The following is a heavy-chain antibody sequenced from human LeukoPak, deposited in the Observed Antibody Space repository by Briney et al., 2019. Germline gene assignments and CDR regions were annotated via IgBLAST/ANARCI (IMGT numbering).Heavy chain of an antibody. V-gene: IGHV3-30*02. CDR2: IRYDGSTK. Sequence: GGSLRLSCAASGFTFSTNGMHWVRQAPGKGLEWVTFIRYDGSTKSYADSVKGRFTISRDNSKNTLCLQMNSLRDEDTAVYYCAKGLGGGATDTVYYWGQGTLITVSS. D-gene: IGHD1-26*01. CDR1: GFTFSTNG. J-gene: IGHJ4*02. CDR3: AKGLGGGATDTVYY.